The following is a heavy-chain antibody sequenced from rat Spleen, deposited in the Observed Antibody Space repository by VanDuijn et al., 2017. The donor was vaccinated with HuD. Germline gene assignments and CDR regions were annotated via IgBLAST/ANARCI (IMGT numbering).Heavy chain of an antibody. Sequence: EVQLVESGGGLVQPGRSLRLSCVASGFTFSSYWMYWTRQAPGKGLEWVAYISYDGGSTYYRDPVKGRFTISRDNAKSTLYLQMNNLKEEDTAIYYCACPSYWGQGTLVTVSS. V-gene: IGHV5-58*01. CDR1: GFTFSSYW. CDR3: ACPSY. CDR2: ISYDGGST. J-gene: IGHJ3*01.